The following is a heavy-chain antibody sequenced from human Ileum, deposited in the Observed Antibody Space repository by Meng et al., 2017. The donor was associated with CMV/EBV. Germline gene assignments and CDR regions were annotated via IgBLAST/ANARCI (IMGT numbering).Heavy chain of an antibody. CDR1: GASLSTSDYY. J-gene: IGHJ4*02. Sequence: QESGPGRVKPSETLSLTCTVSGASLSTSDYYWAYIRQSPGKGLEWIGSVYYNGRTYSNSSLESRVTMSLDTSKNQFSLRLSSVTAADTAMYFCAREKSGSHFDSWGQGTLVTVSS. CDR3: AREKSGSHFDS. V-gene: IGHV4-39*07. CDR2: VYYNGRT. D-gene: IGHD5-12*01.